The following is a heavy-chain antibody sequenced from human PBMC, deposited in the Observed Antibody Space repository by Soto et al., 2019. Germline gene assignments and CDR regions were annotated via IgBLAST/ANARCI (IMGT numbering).Heavy chain of an antibody. J-gene: IGHJ6*03. Sequence: ASVKLSCKDSGYTYTSNDINWVRQATGQGLEWMGWMNPNSGNTGYAQKFQGRVTMTRNTSISTAYMELSSLRSEDTAVYYCARGSWGMYYYYMDVWGKGTTVTVSS. V-gene: IGHV1-8*01. D-gene: IGHD2-8*01. CDR2: MNPNSGNT. CDR1: GYTYTSND. CDR3: ARGSWGMYYYYMDV.